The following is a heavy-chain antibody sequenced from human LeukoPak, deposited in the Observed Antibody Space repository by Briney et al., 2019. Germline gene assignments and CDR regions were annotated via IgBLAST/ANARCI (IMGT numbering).Heavy chain of an antibody. D-gene: IGHD3-10*01. J-gene: IGHJ4*02. V-gene: IGHV4-61*02. CDR3: ARCGSGSYTNFDY. CDR2: VYTTGST. Sequence: SETLSLTCSVSGGSISSGAYYWAWIRQPAGKGLEWIGRVYTTGSTNYNPSLKSRVTISVDTSKNQFSLKLSSVTAADTAVYYCARCGSGSYTNFDYWGQGTLVTVSS. CDR1: GGSISSGAYY.